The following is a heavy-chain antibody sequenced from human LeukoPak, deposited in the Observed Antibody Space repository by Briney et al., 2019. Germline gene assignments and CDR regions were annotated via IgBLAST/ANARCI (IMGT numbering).Heavy chain of an antibody. CDR3: ARGGWSLDF. Sequence: SETLSLTCTVSGGSITGSYWSWIRQPPGKGLEWIGYIYYSGNTNYNPPLKSRVTISVDTSKNQFSLKLSSVTAADTAVYFCARGGWSLDFWGRGPLVAVSS. J-gene: IGHJ2*01. CDR1: GGSITGSY. CDR2: IYYSGNT. V-gene: IGHV4-59*01.